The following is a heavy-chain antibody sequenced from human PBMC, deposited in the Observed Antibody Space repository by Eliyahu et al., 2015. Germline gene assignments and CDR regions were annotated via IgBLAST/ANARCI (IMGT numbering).Heavy chain of an antibody. CDR1: GFTFGSYW. V-gene: IGHV3-7*01. CDR2: IKQDGSDK. J-gene: IGHJ4*02. CDR3: GRHSYYGLNG. Sequence: EVQLVESGGGLVQPGGSLRLSCAASGFTFGSYWMSWVRQAPGKGLEWVANIKQDGSDKYYVDSVKGRFTISRDNAENSLYLQMNSLRAEDTAVYYCGRHSYYGLNGWGQGTLVTVSS. D-gene: IGHD3-10*01.